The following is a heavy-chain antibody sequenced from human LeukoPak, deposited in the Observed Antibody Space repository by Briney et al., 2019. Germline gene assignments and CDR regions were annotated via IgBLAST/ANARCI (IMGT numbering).Heavy chain of an antibody. J-gene: IGHJ1*01. CDR2: IKSKTDGGTT. V-gene: IGHV3-15*01. Sequence: GGSLRLSCAASGFTFSYAWMSWVRQAPGKGLEWVGRIKSKTDGGTTDHGAPVKGRFTISRDDSKKTLYLQMNSLKTEDTGVYYGATDAPFYGSGSYFSDFQHWGQGTLVTVSS. CDR1: GFTFSYAW. CDR3: ATDAPFYGSGSYFSDFQH. D-gene: IGHD3-10*01.